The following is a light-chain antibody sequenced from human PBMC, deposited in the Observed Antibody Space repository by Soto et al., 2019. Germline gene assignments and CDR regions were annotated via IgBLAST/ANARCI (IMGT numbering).Light chain of an antibody. CDR3: QRYDNLPHP. Sequence: QMPSSTSSLSAYVGDRDTIPCQASQNINNYLNWYQQTPGKAPTLLLYDASNLETGVPARFRLSGSGTGFTFTISIRQPEDIASYYCQRYDNLPHPFAGGTKVDI. V-gene: IGKV1-33*01. CDR2: DAS. CDR1: QNINNY. J-gene: IGKJ4*01.